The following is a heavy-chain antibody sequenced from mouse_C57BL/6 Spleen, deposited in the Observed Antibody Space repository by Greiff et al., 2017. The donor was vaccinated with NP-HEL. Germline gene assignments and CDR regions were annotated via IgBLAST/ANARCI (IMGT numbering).Heavy chain of an antibody. V-gene: IGHV14-3*01. CDR3: ARDYYGSSSLCDY. CDR2: IDPANGNT. D-gene: IGHD1-1*01. CDR1: GFNIKNTY. J-gene: IGHJ2*01. Sequence: EVQLQQSVAELVRPGASVKLSCTASGFNIKNTYMHWVKQRPEQGLEWIGRIDPANGNTKYAPQFQGKATITADTSSNTAYLQLSSLTSEDTAIDYCARDYYGSSSLCDYWGQGTTLTVSS.